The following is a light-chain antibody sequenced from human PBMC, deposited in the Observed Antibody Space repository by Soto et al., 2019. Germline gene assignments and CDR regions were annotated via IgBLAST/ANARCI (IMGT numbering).Light chain of an antibody. CDR1: QSISSY. CDR2: AAS. Sequence: DLQMARSAISLSESLGDLVTITCRITQSISSYLDYYQQKPGKAPKLLIYAASSLQSGVPSRFSGSRSGRDFTLTISSLQPEDFATYYCHHYKMYSPWTFGQGTKVDIK. J-gene: IGKJ1*01. CDR3: HHYKMYSPWT. V-gene: IGKV1-39*01.